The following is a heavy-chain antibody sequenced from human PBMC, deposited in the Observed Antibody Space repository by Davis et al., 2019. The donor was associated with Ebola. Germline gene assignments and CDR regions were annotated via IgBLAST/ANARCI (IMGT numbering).Heavy chain of an antibody. J-gene: IGHJ4*02. CDR3: AHRVTKTPFHY. D-gene: IGHD4-11*01. V-gene: IGHV2-5*02. CDR1: GFPLSTSGVG. Sequence: SGPTLVKPAQPLTLTCTFSGFPLSTSGVGVGWIRQPPGKALEWLALIYWDDDKRYSPSLKSRLTITKDTPKNQVVLTMTNMDPVDTATYFCAHRVTKTPFHYWGQGTLVTVSS. CDR2: IYWDDDK.